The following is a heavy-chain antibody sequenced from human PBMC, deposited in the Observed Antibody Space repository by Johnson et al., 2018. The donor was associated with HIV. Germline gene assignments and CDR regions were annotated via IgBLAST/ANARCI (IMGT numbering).Heavy chain of an antibody. V-gene: IGHV3-30*03. CDR3: AIRDAGGRDAFDI. CDR2: ISYDGSNK. J-gene: IGHJ3*02. CDR1: GFTFSSYG. Sequence: VQLVESGGGVVQPGRSLRLSCAASGFTFSSYGMHWVRQAPGKGLEWVAVISYDGSNKYYADSVKGRFTISRDNSKNTLYLQMNSLRAEDTAVYYCAIRDAGGRDAFDIWGQGTIVTVSS. D-gene: IGHD1-26*01.